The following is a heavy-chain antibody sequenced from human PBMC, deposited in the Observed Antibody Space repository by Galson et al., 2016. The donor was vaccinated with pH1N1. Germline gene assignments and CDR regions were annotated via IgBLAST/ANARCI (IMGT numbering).Heavy chain of an antibody. Sequence: SVKVSCKASGGTFSKYAVSWVRQAPGQGLEWMGGIIPIFHTTKYAQSFKSRVTITADEFTNIVYLELSSLRSDDTAVYYCARGREERVGGARYNYDYLDVWGKGTTVALSS. D-gene: IGHD1-26*01. CDR3: ARGREERVGGARYNYDYLDV. CDR1: GGTFSKYA. CDR2: IIPIFHTT. J-gene: IGHJ6*03. V-gene: IGHV1-69*13.